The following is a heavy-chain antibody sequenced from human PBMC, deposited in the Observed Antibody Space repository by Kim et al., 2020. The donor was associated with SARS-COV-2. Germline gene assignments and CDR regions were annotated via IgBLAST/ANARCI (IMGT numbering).Heavy chain of an antibody. Sequence: GGSLRLSCAAYGFTFSSHSMNWVRQAPGKGLEWLAYMNSSTNTIYYADSVKGRFTISRDNAKNSLYLQMNSLRAEDTAVYYCARDTDWVFDYWGQGTRVTVSS. CDR2: MNSSTNTI. CDR3: ARDTDWVFDY. J-gene: IGHJ4*02. D-gene: IGHD3-9*01. V-gene: IGHV3-48*01. CDR1: GFTFSSHS.